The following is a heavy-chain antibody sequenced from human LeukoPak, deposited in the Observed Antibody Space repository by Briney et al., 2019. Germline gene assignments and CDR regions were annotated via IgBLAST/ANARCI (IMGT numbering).Heavy chain of an antibody. J-gene: IGHJ1*01. CDR1: GFTVSSNY. D-gene: IGHD3-22*01. CDR2: IKSDGST. V-gene: IGHV3-74*01. Sequence: GGSLRLSCAASGFTVSSNYMSWVRQAPGKGLVWVSRIKSDGSTNYADSVKGRFTISRDNAKNTVSLQMNSLRPEDTGVYYCARAPSEIGGYYPEYFRHWGQGTLVTVSS. CDR3: ARAPSEIGGYYPEYFRH.